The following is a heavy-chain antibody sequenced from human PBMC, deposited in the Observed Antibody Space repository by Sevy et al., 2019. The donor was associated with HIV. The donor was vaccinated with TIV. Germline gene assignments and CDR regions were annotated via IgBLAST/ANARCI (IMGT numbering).Heavy chain of an antibody. V-gene: IGHV3-30*02. CDR2: IQYDGSNK. CDR1: GFSFSSYG. J-gene: IGHJ4*02. D-gene: IGHD3-16*01. CDR3: VKEGGGGGGDH. Sequence: GGSLRLSCAASGFSFSSYGMHWVRQAPGKGLEWMSYIQYDGSNKDYADSVKGRFTISRDNSKNTLYLQMNSLRVEDTAVFNFVKEGGGGGGDHWGQGTLVTVSS.